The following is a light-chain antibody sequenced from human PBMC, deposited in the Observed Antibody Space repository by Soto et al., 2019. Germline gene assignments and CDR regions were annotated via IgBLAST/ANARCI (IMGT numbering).Light chain of an antibody. CDR3: SSYTSGSTVI. CDR2: EVT. Sequence: QSALTQPASVSGSPGQSITISCTGTRSDVGGYNYVSWYQHHPGKAPKLLIYEVTNRPAEVSNRSSGSKSGITASLTISGLQSEDEADYYCSSYTSGSTVIFGGGTKLTVL. V-gene: IGLV2-14*01. J-gene: IGLJ2*01. CDR1: RSDVGGYNY.